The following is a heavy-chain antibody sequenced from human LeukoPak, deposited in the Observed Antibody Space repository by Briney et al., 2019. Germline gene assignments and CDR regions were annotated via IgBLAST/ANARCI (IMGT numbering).Heavy chain of an antibody. Sequence: PGGSLRLSCAASGFTFRNSAMSWVRQAPGKGLEWVSTISGTGVGTFYADSVKGRFTISRDNAKNSLYLQINSLRADDTAVYYCARAIASYGDSAYWGQGTLVTVSS. J-gene: IGHJ4*02. CDR1: GFTFRNSA. CDR3: ARAIASYGDSAY. CDR2: ISGTGVGT. D-gene: IGHD5-18*01. V-gene: IGHV3-23*01.